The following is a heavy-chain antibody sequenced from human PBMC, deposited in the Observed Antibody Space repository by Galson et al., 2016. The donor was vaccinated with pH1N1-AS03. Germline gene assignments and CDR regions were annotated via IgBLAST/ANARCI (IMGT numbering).Heavy chain of an antibody. J-gene: IGHJ4*02. D-gene: IGHD6-13*01. V-gene: IGHV3-21*01. CDR1: GFTFSNYI. CDR3: ARGPAGTFDY. CDR2: ISSSSNYI. Sequence: SLRLSCAASGFTFSNYIMNWVRQAPGKGLAWVSSISSSSNYIYSADSVKGRFTISRDNAKNSLYLQMNSLRAEDTAVYYCARGPAGTFDYWGQGTLVTVSS.